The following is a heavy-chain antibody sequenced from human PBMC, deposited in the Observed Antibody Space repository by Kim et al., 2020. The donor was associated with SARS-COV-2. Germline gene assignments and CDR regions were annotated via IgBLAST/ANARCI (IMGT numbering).Heavy chain of an antibody. Sequence: SETLSLTCSVSGGSISSNDYSWSWIRQPPGKGLEWIGYISSSGNTYYNPSLQSRITISVDRSRNQFSLILSSVTATDTAVYYCAREEEFCRFTTCYKVFDLWGRGALVTVSS. J-gene: IGHJ2*01. D-gene: IGHD2-2*01. CDR1: GGSISSNDYS. CDR3: AREEEFCRFTTCYKVFDL. V-gene: IGHV4-30-4*01. CDR2: ISSSGNT.